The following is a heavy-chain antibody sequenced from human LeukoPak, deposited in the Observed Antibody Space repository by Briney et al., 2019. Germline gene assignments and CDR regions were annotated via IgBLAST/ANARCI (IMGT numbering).Heavy chain of an antibody. V-gene: IGHV3-74*01. J-gene: IGHJ4*02. CDR1: GFTFSTYW. CDR3: AKVAHNWERDYFDY. CDR2: INPDGSTT. D-gene: IGHD1-20*01. Sequence: GGSLRLSCAASGFTFSTYWMHWVRQAPGEGPVWVSRINPDGSTTTYADSVKGRFTISRDNAKNTLYLQMNSLRAEDTAVYYCAKVAHNWERDYFDYWGQGTLVTVSS.